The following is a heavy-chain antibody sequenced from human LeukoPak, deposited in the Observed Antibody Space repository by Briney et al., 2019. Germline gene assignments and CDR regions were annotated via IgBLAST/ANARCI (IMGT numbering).Heavy chain of an antibody. CDR1: GFTFSTYA. CDR3: AKGPPSLHYYGSGSVDY. CDR2: ISGSGDST. D-gene: IGHD3-10*01. J-gene: IGHJ4*02. Sequence: PGGSLRLSCAASGFTFSTYAMSWVRQAPGKGLEWVSGISGSGDSTYYADSVKGRFTISRDNPKKTLYLLMNSPRAEDTAVYYCAKGPPSLHYYGSGSVDYWGQGTLVTVSS. V-gene: IGHV3-23*01.